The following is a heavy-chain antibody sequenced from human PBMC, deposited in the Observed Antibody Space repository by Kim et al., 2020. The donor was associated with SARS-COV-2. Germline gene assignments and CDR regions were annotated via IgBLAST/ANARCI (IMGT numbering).Heavy chain of an antibody. Sequence: PTLKSRVTIAVDTSKNQYSLKRSSVTAADTAVYYCASIVGATYYYYYGMDVWGQGTTVTVSS. J-gene: IGHJ6*02. D-gene: IGHD1-26*01. V-gene: IGHV4-39*01. CDR3: ASIVGATYYYYYGMDV.